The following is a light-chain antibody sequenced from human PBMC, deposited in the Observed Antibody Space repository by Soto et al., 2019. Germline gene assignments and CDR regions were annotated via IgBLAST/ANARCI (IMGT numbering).Light chain of an antibody. CDR3: LISYNGPYV. CDR1: TGAVTNGHY. CDR2: DTT. V-gene: IGLV7-46*01. Sequence: AVVTQEPSLTVSPGGTVTLTCGSSTGAVTNGHYPYWFQQKPGQAPRTLIYDTTNRHSWTPARFSGSLLGGKAALTLSGAQPEDEAEYYSLISYNGPYVFGNGTKVTVL. J-gene: IGLJ1*01.